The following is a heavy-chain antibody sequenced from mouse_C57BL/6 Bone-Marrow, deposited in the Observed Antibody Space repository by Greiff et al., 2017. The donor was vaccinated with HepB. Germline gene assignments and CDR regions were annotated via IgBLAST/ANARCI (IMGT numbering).Heavy chain of an antibody. V-gene: IGHV1-62-2*01. CDR1: GYTLTEYT. CDR2: FYPGGGRI. Sequence: QVQLKESGAELVKPGASVKLSCKASGYTLTEYTIHWVKQRSGQGLEWIGWFYPGGGRIKYNEKFKDKATMTADKSSSTVYMELSRLTSDGSAVYFCAIHGANWDVRRPAWFAYWGQGTLVTVSA. D-gene: IGHD4-1*01. J-gene: IGHJ3*01. CDR3: AIHGANWDVRRPAWFAY.